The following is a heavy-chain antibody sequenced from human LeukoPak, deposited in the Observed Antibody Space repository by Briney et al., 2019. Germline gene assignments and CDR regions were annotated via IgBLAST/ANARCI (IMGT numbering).Heavy chain of an antibody. J-gene: IGHJ3*02. CDR3: ARTVEDFGDRSDAFDI. CDR1: GFTFTSHD. CDR2: INPSGGST. Sequence: GASVKVSCKASGFTFTSHDYNWVRQATGQGLEWMGIINPSGGSTSYAQKFQGRVTMTRDTSTSTVYMELSSLRSEDTAVYYCARTVEDFGDRSDAFDIWGQGTMVTVSS. D-gene: IGHD3-16*01. V-gene: IGHV1-46*01.